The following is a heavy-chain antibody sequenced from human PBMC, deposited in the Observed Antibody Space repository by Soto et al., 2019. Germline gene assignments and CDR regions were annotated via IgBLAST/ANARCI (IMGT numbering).Heavy chain of an antibody. CDR1: GGSISSYY. D-gene: IGHD5-12*01. CDR2: IYYSGST. J-gene: IGHJ4*02. V-gene: IGHV4-59*01. Sequence: SETLSLTCTVSGGSISSYYWSWIRQPPGKGLEWIGYIYYSGSTNYNPSLKSRVTISVDTSKNQFSLKLSSVTAADTAVYYCARGADIVATLENYFDYWGQGTLVTVSS. CDR3: ARGADIVATLENYFDY.